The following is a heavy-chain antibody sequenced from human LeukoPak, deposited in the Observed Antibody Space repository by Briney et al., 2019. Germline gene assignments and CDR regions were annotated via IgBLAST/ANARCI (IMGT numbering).Heavy chain of an antibody. Sequence: GGSLRLSCAASGFTFSSYAMSWDRQAPGKGLEWVSAISGSGGSTYYADSVKGRFTISRDNSKNTLYLQMNSLRAEDTAVYYCAKDLGVVVPAAIRGADAFDIWGQGTMVTVSS. CDR1: GFTFSSYA. V-gene: IGHV3-23*01. CDR2: ISGSGGST. J-gene: IGHJ3*02. CDR3: AKDLGVVVPAAIRGADAFDI. D-gene: IGHD2-2*02.